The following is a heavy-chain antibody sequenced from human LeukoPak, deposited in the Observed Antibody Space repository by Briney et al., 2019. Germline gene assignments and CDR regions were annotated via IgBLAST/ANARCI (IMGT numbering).Heavy chain of an antibody. J-gene: IGHJ3*02. CDR3: AKDMKAAAGTDYDI. V-gene: IGHV3-20*04. CDR1: GFSFDDYG. D-gene: IGHD6-13*01. CDR2: INWNGDDT. Sequence: GGSLRLSCEASGFSFDDYGMSWVRQAPGKGLEWVSSINWNGDDTSYAVSVKGRFTISRDNAKNSLYLQMNSLRAEDTALYYCAKDMKAAAGTDYDIWGQGTMVTVSS.